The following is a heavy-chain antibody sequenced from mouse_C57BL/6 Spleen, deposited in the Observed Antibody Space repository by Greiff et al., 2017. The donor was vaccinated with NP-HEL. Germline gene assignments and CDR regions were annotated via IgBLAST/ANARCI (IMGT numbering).Heavy chain of an antibody. CDR1: GFSLTSYG. D-gene: IGHD2-10*01. CDR3: ARNTYYGNYVFDY. CDR2: IWSGGST. J-gene: IGHJ2*01. Sequence: QVHVKQSGPGLVQPSQSLSITCTVSGFSLTSYGVHWVRQSPGKGLEWLGVIWSGGSTDYNAAFISRLSISKDNSKSQVFFKMNSLQADDTAIYYCARNTYYGNYVFDYWGQGTTLTVSS. V-gene: IGHV2-2*01.